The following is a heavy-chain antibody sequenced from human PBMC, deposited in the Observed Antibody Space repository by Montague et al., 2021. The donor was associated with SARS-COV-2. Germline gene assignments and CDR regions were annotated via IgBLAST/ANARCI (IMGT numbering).Heavy chain of an antibody. Sequence: CAISGDSVSSNSAAWNWIRRSPSSGLEWLGRTYYRSKWYNDYAVSVKSRITINPDTSKNQFSLQLNSVTPEDTAVYYCARDDPYCTNGVCYTGNWFDPWGQGTLVTVSS. CDR2: TYYRSKWYN. CDR3: ARDDPYCTNGVCYTGNWFDP. J-gene: IGHJ5*02. V-gene: IGHV6-1*01. CDR1: GDSVSSNSAA. D-gene: IGHD2-8*01.